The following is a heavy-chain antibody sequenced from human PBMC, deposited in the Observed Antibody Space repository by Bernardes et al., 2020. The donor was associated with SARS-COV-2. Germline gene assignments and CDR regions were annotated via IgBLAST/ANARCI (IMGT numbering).Heavy chain of an antibody. CDR2: INPNSGGT. D-gene: IGHD5-12*01. J-gene: IGHJ4*02. V-gene: IGHV1-2*02. CDR3: VRGPSGGYGQFEY. Sequence: ASVKVSCKASGYTFTGYYMHWVRQAPGQGLEWMGWINPNSGGTNYAQKFQGRVTMTRDTSISTAYMELSRLRSDDTAVYYCVRGPSGGYGQFEYWGQGTLVTVSS. CDR1: GYTFTGYY.